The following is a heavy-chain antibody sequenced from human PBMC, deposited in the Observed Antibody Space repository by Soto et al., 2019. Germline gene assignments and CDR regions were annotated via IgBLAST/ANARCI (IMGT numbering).Heavy chain of an antibody. CDR2: MNPNNGNT. CDR1: GYSFISYD. J-gene: IGHJ4*02. D-gene: IGHD6-6*01. CDR3: ARGVDYSSSSHGIDY. V-gene: IGHV1-8*01. Sequence: QVQLVQSGAEVKKPGASVKVSCKASGYSFISYDINWVRQATGQGLEWMGWMNPNNGNTGDTQKFQGRVTMNRDTSISTAYMELSSLTSEDTAVYFCARGVDYSSSSHGIDYWGQGTLVTVSS.